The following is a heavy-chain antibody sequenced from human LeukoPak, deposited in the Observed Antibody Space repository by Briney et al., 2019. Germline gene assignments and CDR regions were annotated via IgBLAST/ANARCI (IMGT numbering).Heavy chain of an antibody. V-gene: IGHV4-34*01. CDR1: GGSLSGYY. Sequence: PSETLSLTCAVYGGSLSGYYWTWIRQPPGKGLEWIGEISHSGGTNYNPSLKSRVTISVDTSKNQFSLKLSSVTAADTAVYYCARDPPGDNGAFDIWGQGTMVTVSS. D-gene: IGHD7-27*01. J-gene: IGHJ3*02. CDR3: ARDPPGDNGAFDI. CDR2: ISHSGGT.